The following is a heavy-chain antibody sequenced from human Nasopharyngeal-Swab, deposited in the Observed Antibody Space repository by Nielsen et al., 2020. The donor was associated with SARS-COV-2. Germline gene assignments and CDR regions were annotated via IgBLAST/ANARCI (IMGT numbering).Heavy chain of an antibody. CDR2: ISSSSSTI. CDR1: GFTFSSYS. V-gene: IGHV3-48*02. CDR3: ARDGYGPGWFDP. Sequence: GESLKISCAASGFTFSSYSMNWVRQAPGKGLEWASYISSSSSTIYYADSVKGRFTISRDNAKNSLYLQMNSLRDEDTAVYYCARDGYGPGWFDPWGQGTLVTVSS. D-gene: IGHD5-18*01. J-gene: IGHJ5*02.